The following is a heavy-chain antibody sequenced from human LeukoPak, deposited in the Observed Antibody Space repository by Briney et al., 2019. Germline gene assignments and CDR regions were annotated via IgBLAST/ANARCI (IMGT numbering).Heavy chain of an antibody. J-gene: IGHJ5*02. Sequence: GGSLSLACAASGLTFSSYWMRWVRQAPGKGLEWVANIKQDGSEKYYVDSATGPFTISRDNAKNSLYLQMNSLRAEDTAVYYCARDVPYDWSTSENWLDPWGQGTLVTVSS. CDR2: IKQDGSEK. D-gene: IGHD1-1*01. CDR3: ARDVPYDWSTSENWLDP. V-gene: IGHV3-7*01. CDR1: GLTFSSYW.